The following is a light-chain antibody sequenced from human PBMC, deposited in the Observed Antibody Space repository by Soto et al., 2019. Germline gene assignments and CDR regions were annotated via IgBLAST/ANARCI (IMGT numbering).Light chain of an antibody. Sequence: EIVLTQSPATLSLSPGERATLSCRASQSVSSSLAWYQQKPGQAPRLLIYGASGRATGIPDRFTGSGSGTDFTLTISRLEPEDFAVYYCQQYVSSPWAFGQGTKVDIK. CDR1: QSVSSS. V-gene: IGKV3-20*01. CDR3: QQYVSSPWA. J-gene: IGKJ1*01. CDR2: GAS.